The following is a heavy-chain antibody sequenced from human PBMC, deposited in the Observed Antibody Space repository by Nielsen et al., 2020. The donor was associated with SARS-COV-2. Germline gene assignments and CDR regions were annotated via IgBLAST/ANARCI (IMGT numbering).Heavy chain of an antibody. D-gene: IGHD5-24*01. CDR1: GGSFSSYY. CDR3: VRIDMATISVDY. V-gene: IGHV4-59*01. CDR2: IHYSGST. J-gene: IGHJ4*02. Sequence: SETLSLTCTVPGGSFSSYYWSWIRQSPGKGLEWIGYIHYSGSTNYNPSLKSRVTMSVHTSKNQFSLKLSSVTAADTAVYYCVRIDMATISVDYWGRGTLVTVSS.